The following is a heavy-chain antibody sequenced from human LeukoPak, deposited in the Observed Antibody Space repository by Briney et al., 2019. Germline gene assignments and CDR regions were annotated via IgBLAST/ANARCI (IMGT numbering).Heavy chain of an antibody. CDR1: GFIVSSDY. V-gene: IGHV3-53*01. J-gene: IGHJ6*02. CDR3: ARASCGGDCYSSFYYYYGMDV. Sequence: GGSLRLSCAVSGFIVSSDYMSWVRQAPGKGLEWVSTIYSGGSTYYADSVKGRFTISRDNSKNTLYLQMNSLRAEDTAVYYCARASCGGDCYSSFYYYYGMDVWGQGTTVTVSS. D-gene: IGHD2-21*02. CDR2: IYSGGST.